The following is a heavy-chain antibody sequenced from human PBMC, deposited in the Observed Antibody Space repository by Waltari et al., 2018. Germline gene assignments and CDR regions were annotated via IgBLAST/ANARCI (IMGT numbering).Heavy chain of an antibody. CDR2: ISGSGGSK. V-gene: IGHV3-23*01. CDR3: AKATFWSGYSRGYYFDY. J-gene: IGHJ4*02. Sequence: EVQLLESGGGLVQPGGSLRLSCAASGFTFSSYAMSWVRQAPGKGLEWVSAISGSGGSKYYANAVKGRLTISRDNAKNTRYLQMNSLRAEDTAGYYCAKATFWSGYSRGYYFDYWGQGTLVTVSS. D-gene: IGHD3-3*01. CDR1: GFTFSSYA.